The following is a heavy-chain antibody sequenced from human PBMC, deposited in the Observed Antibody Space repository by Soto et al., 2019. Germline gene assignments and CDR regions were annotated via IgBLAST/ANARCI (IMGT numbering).Heavy chain of an antibody. J-gene: IGHJ4*02. CDR2: ISSQAFGGTT. CDR3: ATVYFYDSSANYYFDY. D-gene: IGHD3-22*01. Sequence: PGGCLRLSCTVSGFALDDYAMSWVRQAPGKGLEWVGFISSQAFGGTTEYAASVEGRFTISTDESKTIAYLQMNSPKAADTAVYFCATVYFYDSSANYYFDYWGQGALVTVSS. CDR1: GFALDDYA. V-gene: IGHV3-49*04.